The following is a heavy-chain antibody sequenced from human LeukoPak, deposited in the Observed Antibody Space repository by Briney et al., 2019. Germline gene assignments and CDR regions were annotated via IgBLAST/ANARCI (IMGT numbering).Heavy chain of an antibody. CDR2: ISGSGGNT. CDR1: GFTFSNYA. Sequence: GGSLRLSCAASGFTFSNYAMNWVRQTPGKGLEWVSAISGSGGNTYYADSVKGRFTISRDNSKNTLYLQMKGLRVEDTAVYYCAKGQGGYCSAGSCYADHWGQGTLVTVSS. V-gene: IGHV3-23*01. CDR3: AKGQGGYCSAGSCYADH. D-gene: IGHD2-15*01. J-gene: IGHJ4*02.